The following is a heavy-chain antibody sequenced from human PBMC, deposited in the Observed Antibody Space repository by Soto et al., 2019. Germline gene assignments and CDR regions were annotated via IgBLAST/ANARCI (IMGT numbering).Heavy chain of an antibody. CDR3: AHRVLRPVFGLVTTTAIYFDF. Sequence: QITLNESGPTQVKPRQTLTLTCTFSGFSLTTSGVGVGWIRQSPGKAPEWLALIYWDDDKRYSPSLKSRLTITKDTSKNQVVLTLADLDPADTATYYSAHRVLRPVFGLVTTTAIYFDFWGQGTPVAVSS. CDR1: GFSLTTSGVG. V-gene: IGHV2-5*02. J-gene: IGHJ4*02. CDR2: IYWDDDK. D-gene: IGHD3-3*01.